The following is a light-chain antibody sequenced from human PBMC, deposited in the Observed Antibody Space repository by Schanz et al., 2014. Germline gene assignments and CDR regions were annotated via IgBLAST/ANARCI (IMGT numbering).Light chain of an antibody. V-gene: IGKV1-39*01. Sequence: DIQMTQSPSSLSASVGDRVTITCRASQSIRSYLNWYQQKPGKAPKLLIYTASSLQSGVPSRFSGSGSGTDFTLTISSLHPDDFATYFCQQANSFPFTFGPGTKVILK. CDR1: QSIRSY. CDR2: TAS. J-gene: IGKJ3*01. CDR3: QQANSFPFT.